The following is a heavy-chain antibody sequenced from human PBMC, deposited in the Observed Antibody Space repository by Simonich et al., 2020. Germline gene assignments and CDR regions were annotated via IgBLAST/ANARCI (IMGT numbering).Heavy chain of an antibody. CDR3: ARARYCSSTSCYNWFDP. V-gene: IGHV1-8*03. J-gene: IGHJ5*02. D-gene: IGHD2-2*01. CDR1: GYTFTSYD. Sequence: QVQLVQSGAEVKKPGASVKVSCKASGYTFTSYDINWVRQATGQGLEWMGWKNPNSGNTGIAQKFQGRVTITRNTSISTAYTELSSLRSEDTAVYYCARARYCSSTSCYNWFDPWGQGTLVTVSS. CDR2: KNPNSGNT.